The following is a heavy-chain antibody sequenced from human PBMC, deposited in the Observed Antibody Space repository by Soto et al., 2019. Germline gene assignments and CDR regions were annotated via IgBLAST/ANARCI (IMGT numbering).Heavy chain of an antibody. D-gene: IGHD6-25*01. V-gene: IGHV3-11*01. J-gene: IGHJ4*02. CDR1: GFIFSDYY. CDR2: ISSSGRTI. Sequence: GGSLRLSCAASGFIFSDYYMNWIRQAPGKGLEWVSYISSSGRTIYYADSVEGRFTISRDNAKNSPFLQTNSLRAEDTAVYYCASGAAAGMSLIWGQGTLVTVSS. CDR3: ASGAAAGMSLI.